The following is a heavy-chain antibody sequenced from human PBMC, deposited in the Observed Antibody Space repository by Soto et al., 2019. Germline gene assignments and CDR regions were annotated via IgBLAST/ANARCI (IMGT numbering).Heavy chain of an antibody. V-gene: IGHV3-23*01. CDR2: FIYGSDGD. CDR1: GFTFSSYA. J-gene: IGHJ4*02. CDR3: AKGDIGRDQGIDF. Sequence: GGSLRLSCAASGFTFSSYAMTWVRQAPGKGLEWISSFIYGSDGDHHDHSANGPLTTSEHSTTDTTSMEIKCMKPNNMTFYYCAKGDIGRDQGIDFWGQGTLVTVSS.